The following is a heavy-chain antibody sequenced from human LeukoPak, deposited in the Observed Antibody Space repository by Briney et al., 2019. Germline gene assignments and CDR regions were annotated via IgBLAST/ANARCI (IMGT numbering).Heavy chain of an antibody. J-gene: IGHJ4*02. D-gene: IGHD6-13*01. CDR2: IYYSGGT. V-gene: IGHV4-59*01. CDR1: GGSISSYY. Sequence: SETLSLTCTVSGGSISSYYWSWIRQPPGKGLEWIGYIYYSGGTNYNPSLKSRVTISVDTSKNQFSLKLSSVTAADTAVYYCARDKGYHFDYWGQGSLATVSS. CDR3: ARDKGYHFDY.